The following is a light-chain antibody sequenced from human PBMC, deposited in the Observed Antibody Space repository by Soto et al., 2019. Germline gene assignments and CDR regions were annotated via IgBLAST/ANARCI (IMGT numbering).Light chain of an antibody. V-gene: IGKV3-11*01. CDR1: QSVSIY. Sequence: EIVLTQSPATLSLSPGERATLSCRASQSVSIYLAWYQQKPGQAPRLLIYDTSNRAAGIPARFSARGSGTDLTLIISSLEPEDSAVYYCQHRSSWPPITFGLGTRLEI. CDR2: DTS. CDR3: QHRSSWPPIT. J-gene: IGKJ5*01.